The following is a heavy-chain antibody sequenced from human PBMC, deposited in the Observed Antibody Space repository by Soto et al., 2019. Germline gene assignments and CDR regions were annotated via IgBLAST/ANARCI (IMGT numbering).Heavy chain of an antibody. V-gene: IGHV1-2*02. J-gene: IGHJ6*02. D-gene: IGHD3-22*01. CDR2: ISPHTGGT. CDR1: GYTFHRYY. CDR3: ARAIQMVINPYYCPMDV. Sequence: ASVTVSCKPSGYTFHRYYMHWVRQAPGPGLEWMGWISPHTGGTTYAQKFQGRVTMARDTSVSTAFMELSRLGSDDTAVYYCARAIQMVINPYYCPMDVWGQGTTVTVSS.